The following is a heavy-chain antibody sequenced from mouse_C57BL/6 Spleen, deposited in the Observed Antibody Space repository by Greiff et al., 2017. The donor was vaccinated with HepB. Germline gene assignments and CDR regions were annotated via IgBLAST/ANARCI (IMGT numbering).Heavy chain of an antibody. CDR3: ARRDDYDSRY. V-gene: IGHV5-17*01. J-gene: IGHJ3*01. CDR2: ISSGSSTI. D-gene: IGHD2-4*01. Sequence: EVKLVESGGGLVKPGGSLKLSCAASGFTFSDYGMHGVRQTPEKGLEWVAYISSGSSTIYYADTVKGRFTISRDNAKNTLFLQMTSLRSEDTAMYYCARRDDYDSRYWCQGPLFTVSP. CDR1: GFTFSDYG.